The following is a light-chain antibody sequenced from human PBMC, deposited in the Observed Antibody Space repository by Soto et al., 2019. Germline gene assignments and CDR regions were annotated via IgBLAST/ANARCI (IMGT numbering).Light chain of an antibody. J-gene: IGKJ5*01. Sequence: DFVMTHSPDSLAFSLCERATINCRASQSVVSNSDNKNYLAWFQQKPGQPPKLLFYWASTRESGVPDRFSGSGSATDFTLTISSLQAEDVAVYYCQQYHSDPITFGQGTRLEIK. CDR3: QQYHSDPIT. CDR1: QSVVSNSDNKNY. CDR2: WAS. V-gene: IGKV4-1*01.